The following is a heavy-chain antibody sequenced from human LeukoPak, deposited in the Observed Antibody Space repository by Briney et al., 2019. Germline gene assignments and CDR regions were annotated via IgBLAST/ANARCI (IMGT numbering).Heavy chain of an antibody. V-gene: IGHV5-51*01. CDR1: GYSFVHYW. CDR3: ARPQYYDTSGYSPQGAFDI. CDR2: IYPGDSDV. J-gene: IGHJ3*02. D-gene: IGHD3-22*01. Sequence: GESLKISCKGAGYSFVHYWIGWVRQMPGKGLEWRGIIYPGDSDVRYSPSFQGQVSISVDKSINTAYLQWGSLKASDTAIYYCARPQYYDTSGYSPQGAFDIWGQGTMVTVSS.